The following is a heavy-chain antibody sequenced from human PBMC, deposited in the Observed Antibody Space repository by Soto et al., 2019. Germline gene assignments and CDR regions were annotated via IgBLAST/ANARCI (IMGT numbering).Heavy chain of an antibody. J-gene: IGHJ4*02. D-gene: IGHD3-9*01. V-gene: IGHV3-49*03. CDR3: TREPVLRYFDWRAYYFDY. Sequence: GGSLRLSCTASGFTFGDYAMSWFRQAPGKGLEWVGFIRSKAYGGTTEYAASVKGRFTISRDDSKSIAYLQMNSLKTDDTAVYYCTREPVLRYFDWRAYYFDYWGKGSLVTVS. CDR2: IRSKAYGGTT. CDR1: GFTFGDYA.